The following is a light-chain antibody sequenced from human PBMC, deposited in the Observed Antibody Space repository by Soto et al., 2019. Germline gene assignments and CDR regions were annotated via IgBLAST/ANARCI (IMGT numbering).Light chain of an antibody. CDR3: SSYTSINTQL. Sequence: QSALTQPASVSGSPGQSITISCTGASSDFGNFNYVSWYQQHPGKVPKLIIYEVTSRPSGVSNRFSGSKSDNTASLTISGLQAEDEAYYCSSYTSINTQLFGGGTKLTVL. V-gene: IGLV2-14*01. CDR2: EVT. J-gene: IGLJ3*02. CDR1: SSDFGNFNY.